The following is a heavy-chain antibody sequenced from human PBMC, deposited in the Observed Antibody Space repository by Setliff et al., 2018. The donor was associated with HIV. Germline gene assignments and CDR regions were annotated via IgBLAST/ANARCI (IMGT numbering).Heavy chain of an antibody. CDR3: ARGKGVGGVIITGGLDV. J-gene: IGHJ6*04. V-gene: IGHV1-8*01. Sequence: ASVKVSCKASATFTNVDIHWLRRATGQGLEWMGWMNPNSGVSGYGQKFQGRVTMTRDTSISTAYMELNSLTSEDTAVYYCARGKGVGGVIITGGLDVWGKGTAVTVSS. CDR2: MNPNSGVS. CDR1: ATFTNVD. D-gene: IGHD3-10*01.